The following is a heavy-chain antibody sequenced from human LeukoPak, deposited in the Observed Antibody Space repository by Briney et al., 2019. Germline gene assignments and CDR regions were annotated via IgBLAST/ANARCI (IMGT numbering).Heavy chain of an antibody. D-gene: IGHD5-12*01. CDR1: GFTFSSYG. CDR3: ARDGYGTTDY. V-gene: IGHV3-33*01. CDR2: IWYDGSNK. Sequence: GRSLRLSCAASGFTFSSYGMHWVRQAPGKGLEWVAVIWYDGSNKYYADSVKGRFTISRDNSRNTLYLQMNSLRAEDTAVYYCARDGYGTTDYWGQGTLVTVSS. J-gene: IGHJ4*02.